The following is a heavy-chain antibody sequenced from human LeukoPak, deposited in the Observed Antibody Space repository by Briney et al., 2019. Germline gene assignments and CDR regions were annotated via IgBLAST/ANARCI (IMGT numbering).Heavy chain of an antibody. V-gene: IGHV3-53*01. CDR3: AREDYHYYMDV. J-gene: IGHJ6*03. CDR1: GFIVSFNY. CDR2: IYSGGST. Sequence: GGSLRLSCAASGFIVSFNYMTWVRQAPGKGLEWVSVIYSGGSTYYADSVKGRFTISRDNSKNTLYLQMNSLRAEDTAVYYCAREDYHYYMDVWGKGTTVTVSS.